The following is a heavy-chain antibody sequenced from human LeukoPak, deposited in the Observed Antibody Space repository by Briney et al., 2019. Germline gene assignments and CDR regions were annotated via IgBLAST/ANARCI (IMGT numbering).Heavy chain of an antibody. Sequence: ASVKVSCKASGYTFTSYDINWVRQATGQGLEWMGWMNPNSGNTGYAQKFQGRVTITRSTSISTAYMELSSLRSEDTAVCYCARARKGSSKGYRWFDPWGQGTLVTVSS. J-gene: IGHJ5*02. CDR1: GYTFTSYD. CDR3: ARARKGSSKGYRWFDP. CDR2: MNPNSGNT. D-gene: IGHD6-13*01. V-gene: IGHV1-8*03.